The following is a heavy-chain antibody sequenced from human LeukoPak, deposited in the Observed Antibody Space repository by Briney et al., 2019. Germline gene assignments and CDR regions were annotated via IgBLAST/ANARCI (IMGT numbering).Heavy chain of an antibody. CDR2: INPSGGST. J-gene: IGHJ4*02. CDR1: GYSFTSYY. CDR3: ARGDSSGYYDY. Sequence: ASVKVSCKASGYSFTSYYIHWVRQAPGQGLEWMGIINPSGGSTNYAQNFQGRVTMTRDTSTTTVYMDLSSLRPEDTAVYYCARGDSSGYYDYWGQGTLVTVSS. D-gene: IGHD3-22*01. V-gene: IGHV1-46*01.